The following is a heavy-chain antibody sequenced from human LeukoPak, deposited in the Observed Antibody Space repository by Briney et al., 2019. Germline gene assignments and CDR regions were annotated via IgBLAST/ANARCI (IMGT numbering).Heavy chain of an antibody. Sequence: GGSLRLSCAASGFTLSSYWMHWVRQAPGKGLVWASRIKSEGSTTNYADSVKGRFTISRDNAKNTLYLQMNSLRAEDTAVYYCARELAVGGTWFDPWGQGTLVTVSS. CDR1: GFTLSSYW. CDR2: IKSEGSTT. V-gene: IGHV3-74*01. CDR3: ARELAVGGTWFDP. J-gene: IGHJ5*02. D-gene: IGHD6-19*01.